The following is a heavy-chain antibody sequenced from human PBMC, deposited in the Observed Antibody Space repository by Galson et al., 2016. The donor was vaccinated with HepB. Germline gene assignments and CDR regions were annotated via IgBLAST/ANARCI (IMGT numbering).Heavy chain of an antibody. V-gene: IGHV1-46*01. CDR1: GYTFTSYN. J-gene: IGHJ4*02. CDR2: INPSGGST. CDR3: AREGLADGSYFDY. Sequence: SVKVSCKASGYTFTSYNVHWVRQAPGQGLEWMGIINPSGGSTSYAQKFQGRVTMTRDTSTSTVYMELSSLGFEDTAVYYCAREGLADGSYFDYWGRGTLVTVS. D-gene: IGHD5-24*01.